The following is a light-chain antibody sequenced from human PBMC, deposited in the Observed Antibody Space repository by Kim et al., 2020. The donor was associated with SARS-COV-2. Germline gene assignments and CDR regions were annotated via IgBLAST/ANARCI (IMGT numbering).Light chain of an antibody. CDR1: QSVGSS. V-gene: IGKV3-11*01. Sequence: DIVLTQSPATLSLSPGERATLSCRASQSVGSSLAWYQQKPGQSPRLLIYDASNRAAGIPARFSSSGSGTDFTLTISRLETEDFAVYYCLQSNNWPVITFGQGTRLDIK. CDR2: DAS. J-gene: IGKJ5*01. CDR3: LQSNNWPVIT.